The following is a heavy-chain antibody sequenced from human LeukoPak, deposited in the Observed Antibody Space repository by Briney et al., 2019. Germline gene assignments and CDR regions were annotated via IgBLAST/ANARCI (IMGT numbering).Heavy chain of an antibody. D-gene: IGHD1-26*01. V-gene: IGHV1-8*01. CDR1: GYTFTSYD. J-gene: IGHJ6*02. CDR3: ASSYSVTYYYYYGMDV. CDR2: MNPNSGNT. Sequence: ASVKVSCKASGYTFTSYDINWVRQATGQGLEWMGWMNPNSGNTGYAQKFQGRVTMTRNTSISTAYMELSSLGSEDTAVYYCASSYSVTYYYYYGMDVWGQGTTVTVSS.